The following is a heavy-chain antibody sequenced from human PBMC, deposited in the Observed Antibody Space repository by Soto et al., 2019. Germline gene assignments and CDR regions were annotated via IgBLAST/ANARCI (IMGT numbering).Heavy chain of an antibody. CDR2: IYYSGST. CDR1: GGSISSYY. V-gene: IGHV4-59*08. CDR3: ARFIMGDYVDNWFDP. Sequence: QVQLQESGPGLVKPSETLSLTCTVSGGSISSYYWSWIRQPPGKGLEWIGYIYYSGSTNYNPTLKRRVTISVDTSKNQFSLKLSSVTAADTAVYYCARFIMGDYVDNWFDPWGQGTLVTVSS. J-gene: IGHJ5*02. D-gene: IGHD4-17*01.